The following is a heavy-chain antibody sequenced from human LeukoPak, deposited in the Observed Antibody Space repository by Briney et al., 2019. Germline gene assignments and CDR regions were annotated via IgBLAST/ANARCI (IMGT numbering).Heavy chain of an antibody. D-gene: IGHD2-2*01. CDR2: TIPIFGTA. J-gene: IGHJ5*02. CDR1: GGTFSSYA. V-gene: IGHV1-69*05. Sequence: ASVKVSCKASGGTFSSYAISWVRQAPGQGLEWMGGTIPIFGTANYAQKFQGRVTITTDESTSTAYMELSSLRSEDTAVYYCARAGYCSSTSCSRRWFDPWGQGTLVTVSS. CDR3: ARAGYCSSTSCSRRWFDP.